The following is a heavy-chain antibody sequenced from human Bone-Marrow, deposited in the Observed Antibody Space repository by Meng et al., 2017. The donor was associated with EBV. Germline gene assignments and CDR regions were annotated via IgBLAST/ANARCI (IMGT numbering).Heavy chain of an antibody. CDR1: GFTFSDYY. Sequence: GQLVEAGGGLVNPGGSLRPSFAASGFTFSDYYMGWIRQAPGKGLEWVSYISSSGSTIYYAASVKGRFTISRDNAKNSLYLQMNSLRAEDTAVYYCVRDGGATGEFDYWGQGTLVTVSS. D-gene: IGHD1-26*01. V-gene: IGHV3-11*01. J-gene: IGHJ4*02. CDR2: ISSSGSTI. CDR3: VRDGGATGEFDY.